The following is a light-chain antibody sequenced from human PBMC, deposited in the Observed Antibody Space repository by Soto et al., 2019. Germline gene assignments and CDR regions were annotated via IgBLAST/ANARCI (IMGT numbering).Light chain of an antibody. J-gene: IGKJ3*01. CDR1: QSVSSN. V-gene: IGKV3-15*01. CDR3: QQYNNWPRT. Sequence: EIVMTQSPATLSVSPGERATLSCRANQSVSSNLAWYQQKPGQVPRLLIYGASTRATGFPARFSGSGSGTEFTLTISSLQSEDFAVYYCQQYNNWPRTFGPGTKVDIK. CDR2: GAS.